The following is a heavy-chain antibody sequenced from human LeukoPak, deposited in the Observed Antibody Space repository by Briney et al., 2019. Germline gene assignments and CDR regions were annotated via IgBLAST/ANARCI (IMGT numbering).Heavy chain of an antibody. CDR3: ARETGYSSSWTPLDY. J-gene: IGHJ4*02. D-gene: IGHD6-13*01. CDR2: ISSSSSTI. V-gene: IGHV3-48*04. Sequence: PGGSLRLSCAASGFTFSSYSMNWVRQAPGKGLEWVSYISSSSSTIYYADSVKGRFTISRDNAKNSLYLQMNSLRAEDTAVYYCARETGYSSSWTPLDYWGQGTLVTVSS. CDR1: GFTFSSYS.